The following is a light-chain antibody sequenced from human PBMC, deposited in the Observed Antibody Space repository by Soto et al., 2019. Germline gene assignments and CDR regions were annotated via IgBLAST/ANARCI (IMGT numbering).Light chain of an antibody. J-gene: IGKJ4*01. CDR1: QSVGND. Sequence: EIVMTQSPATLPVSPGDRATLSCRASQSVGNDLAWYQQKPGQAPRLLINDASTRATGIPARFSGSGSGTEFTLTISSLLSEDFAVYSCQQYNNWPLTFGGGTKVDIK. V-gene: IGKV3D-15*01. CDR2: DAS. CDR3: QQYNNWPLT.